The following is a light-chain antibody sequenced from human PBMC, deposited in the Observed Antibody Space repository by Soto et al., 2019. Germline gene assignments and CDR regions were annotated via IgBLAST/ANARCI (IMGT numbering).Light chain of an antibody. CDR1: QSVRSN. CDR2: DAS. J-gene: IGKJ1*01. V-gene: IGKV3-11*01. Sequence: PGERATLSCRASQSVRSNLAWYQQKPGQAPRLLIYDASNRATGIPGRFSGSGSGTDFSLTISNLEPEDFAVYYCQQRSNWPWTFGQGAKVEIK. CDR3: QQRSNWPWT.